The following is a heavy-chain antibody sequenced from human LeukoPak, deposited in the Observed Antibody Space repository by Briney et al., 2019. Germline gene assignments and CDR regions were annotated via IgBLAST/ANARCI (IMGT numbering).Heavy chain of an antibody. CDR3: AQTTGWPGFDF. CDR1: GASTSDKY. D-gene: IGHD6-19*01. CDR2: IYNGRNT. J-gene: IGHJ4*02. Sequence: SETLSLTCSASGASTSDKYWCWIRQSPGRTLKWIGHIYNGRNTKYNPSLTSRVTISVDTSKNQFSLSLTSVTAADTAMYYCAQTTGWPGFDFWGPGALVTVSS. V-gene: IGHV4-59*08.